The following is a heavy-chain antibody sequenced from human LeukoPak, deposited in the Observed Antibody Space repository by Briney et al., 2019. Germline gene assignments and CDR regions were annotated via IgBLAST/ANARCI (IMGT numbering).Heavy chain of an antibody. CDR1: GFTFISYN. D-gene: IGHD2-21*01. Sequence: PGGSLRLSCAASGFTFISYNMNWVRQAPGKGLEWVSLISWDGGSTYYADSVKGPFTISRDNSKNSLYLQMNRLRTEDTALYYCAKSCCGGEPNDAFDIWGQGTMVTVSS. V-gene: IGHV3-43*01. CDR2: ISWDGGST. J-gene: IGHJ3*02. CDR3: AKSCCGGEPNDAFDI.